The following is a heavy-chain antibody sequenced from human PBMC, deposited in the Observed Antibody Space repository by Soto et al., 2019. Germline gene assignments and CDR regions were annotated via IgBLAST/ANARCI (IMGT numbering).Heavy chain of an antibody. J-gene: IGHJ5*02. CDR3: ARVGYYYGSGSYLFDP. D-gene: IGHD3-10*01. CDR1: GYTFTSHS. CDR2: ISGYNGYT. Sequence: QVQLVQSGGEVKKPGASVKVSCKASGYTFTSHSISWVRRAPGEGLEWVGWISGYNGYTNYAQNFKGRVTMTTDASTSTAYMALRSLRPDDTAVYYCARVGYYYGSGSYLFDPWGQGTLVTVSS. V-gene: IGHV1-18*01.